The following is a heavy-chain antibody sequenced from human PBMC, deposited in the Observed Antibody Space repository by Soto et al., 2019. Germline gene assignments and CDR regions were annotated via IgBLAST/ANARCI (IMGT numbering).Heavy chain of an antibody. J-gene: IGHJ4*02. CDR3: ARDATPFDYDFWSGY. CDR2: IIPIFGTA. Sequence: QVQLVQSGAEVKKPGSSVKVSCKASGGTFSSYAISWVRQAPGQGLEWMGGIIPIFGTANYAQKFQGRVTITADESTNTAYMELSSLRSEDTAVYYCARDATPFDYDFWSGYWGQGTLVTVSS. CDR1: GGTFSSYA. V-gene: IGHV1-69*01. D-gene: IGHD3-3*01.